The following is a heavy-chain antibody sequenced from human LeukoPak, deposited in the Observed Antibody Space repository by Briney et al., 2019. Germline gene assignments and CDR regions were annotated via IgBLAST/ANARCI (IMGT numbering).Heavy chain of an antibody. V-gene: IGHV4-59*01. J-gene: IGHJ4*02. Sequence: SETLSLTCTVSGGSISSYYWSWIRQPPGKGLEWIGYIYYSGSTNYNPSLKSRVTISVDTSKNQFSLKLSSVTAADTAVYYCARYRGELRGCFDYWGQGTLVTVSS. CDR1: GGSISSYY. D-gene: IGHD1-26*01. CDR2: IYYSGST. CDR3: ARYRGELRGCFDY.